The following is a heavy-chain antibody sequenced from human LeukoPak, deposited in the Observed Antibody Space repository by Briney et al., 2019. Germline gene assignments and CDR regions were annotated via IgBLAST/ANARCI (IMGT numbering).Heavy chain of an antibody. J-gene: IGHJ4*02. D-gene: IGHD3-22*01. V-gene: IGHV1-18*01. CDR3: ARDSYYYDSYYLDY. Sequence: ASVKVSCKASGYTFNSYGISWVRQAPGQGLEWVGWISVYNAKTNYAQNLQGRVTMTTDTSTNTAYMELRRLRSDDTAMYYCARDSYYYDSYYLDYWGQGILVTVSS. CDR2: ISVYNAKT. CDR1: GYTFNSYG.